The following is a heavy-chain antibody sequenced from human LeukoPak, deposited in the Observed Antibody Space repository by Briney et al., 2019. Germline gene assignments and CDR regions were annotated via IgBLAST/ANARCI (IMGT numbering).Heavy chain of an antibody. CDR1: GLTFSSYA. CDR2: ISGSGGST. D-gene: IGHD3-3*01. CDR3: AKDSNYDFWSGFPSPFQH. Sequence: GGSLRLSCAASGLTFSSYAMSWVRQAPGKGLEWVSAISGSGGSTYYADSVKGRFTISRDNSKNTLYLQMNSLRAEDTAVYYCAKDSNYDFWSGFPSPFQHWGQGTLVTVSS. J-gene: IGHJ1*01. V-gene: IGHV3-23*01.